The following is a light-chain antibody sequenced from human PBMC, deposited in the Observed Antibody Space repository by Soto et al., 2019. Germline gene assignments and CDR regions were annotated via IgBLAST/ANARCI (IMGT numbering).Light chain of an antibody. CDR2: EVS. Sequence: QSALTQPASVSGSPGQSITISCTGTSTDVGGHRFVSWYQQHPGEAPKLMIYEVSNRPSGVSKRFSGSKSGNTASLTISGLQPEDEADYYCSAYTSSSTLVFGGGTKLTVL. CDR3: SAYTSSSTLV. CDR1: STDVGGHRF. J-gene: IGLJ3*02. V-gene: IGLV2-14*01.